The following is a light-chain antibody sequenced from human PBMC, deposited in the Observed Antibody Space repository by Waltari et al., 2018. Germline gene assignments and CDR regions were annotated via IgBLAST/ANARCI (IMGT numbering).Light chain of an antibody. CDR1: NLGTKY. CDR3: QAWDSRTAV. Sequence: SYELAQPPSLSVSPGQTATITCSGDNLGTKYVSWYQQKPGQSPRLVIFQDHTRTSGRRGRFAGSSSGNTATLTISGNQTMDEGDYYCQAWDSRTAVFGGGTRLTVL. J-gene: IGLJ2*01. V-gene: IGLV3-1*01. CDR2: QDH.